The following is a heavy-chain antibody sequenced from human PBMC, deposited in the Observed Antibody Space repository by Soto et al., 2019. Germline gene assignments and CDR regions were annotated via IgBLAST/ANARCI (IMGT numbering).Heavy chain of an antibody. Sequence: QITLKESGPPLVKPTQTLTLTCTYSGFSLRTTGVGVGWIRQPPGKALEWLGIIYWNDDKRYSPSLKSRFTLTSDISQSQVVLTMTNMDTVDTATYYWAHTWGLPFDYWGQGTLVIVSS. V-gene: IGHV2-5*01. CDR2: IYWNDDK. D-gene: IGHD3-16*01. CDR1: GFSLRTTGVG. CDR3: AHTWGLPFDY. J-gene: IGHJ4*02.